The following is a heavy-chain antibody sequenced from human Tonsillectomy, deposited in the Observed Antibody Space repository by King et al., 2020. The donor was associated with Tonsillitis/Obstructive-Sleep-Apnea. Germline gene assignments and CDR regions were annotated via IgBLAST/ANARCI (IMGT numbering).Heavy chain of an antibody. Sequence: VQLVESGGGLVQPGGSLRLSCAASGFTFSDHYMDWVRQAPGKGLEWVGRIRNKANDYTTEYAASVKGRFTVSRDNSKYSLYLQMNSLKTEDTAVYYCATVSGLSRGGYYFGMDAWGPGTTVTVSS. CDR2: IRNKANDYTT. V-gene: IGHV3-72*01. CDR1: GFTFSDHY. D-gene: IGHD5/OR15-5a*01. CDR3: ATVSGLSRGGYYFGMDA. J-gene: IGHJ6*02.